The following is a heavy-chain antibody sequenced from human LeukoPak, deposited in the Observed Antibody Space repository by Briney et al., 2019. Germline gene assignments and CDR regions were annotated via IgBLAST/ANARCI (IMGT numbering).Heavy chain of an antibody. J-gene: IGHJ5*02. V-gene: IGHV4-38-2*02. Sequence: PSETLSLTCTVSGYSISSGYYWGWIRQPPGKGLEWIGSIYHSGSTYYNPSLKSRVTISVDTSKNQFSLKLSSVTAADTAVYYCARVFTIFGVVTSHNWFDPWGQGTLVTVSS. CDR1: GYSISSGYY. CDR2: IYHSGST. D-gene: IGHD3-3*01. CDR3: ARVFTIFGVVTSHNWFDP.